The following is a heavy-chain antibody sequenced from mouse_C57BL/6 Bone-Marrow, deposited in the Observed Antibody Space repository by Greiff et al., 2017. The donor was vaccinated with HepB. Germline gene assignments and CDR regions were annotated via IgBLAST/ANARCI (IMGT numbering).Heavy chain of an antibody. Sequence: QVQLQQSGAELARPGASVKLSCKASGYTFTSYGISWVKQRTGQGLEWIGEIYPRSGNTYYNEKFKGKATLTADKSPSTAYMELRSLTSEDSAVDFCARRFGYGGSAWFAYWGQGTLVTVSA. D-gene: IGHD1-1*01. CDR3: ARRFGYGGSAWFAY. V-gene: IGHV1-81*01. J-gene: IGHJ3*01. CDR1: GYTFTSYG. CDR2: IYPRSGNT.